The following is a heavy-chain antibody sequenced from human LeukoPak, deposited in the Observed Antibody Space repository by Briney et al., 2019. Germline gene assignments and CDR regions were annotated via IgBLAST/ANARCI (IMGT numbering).Heavy chain of an antibody. J-gene: IGHJ4*02. CDR3: ARGDDYGDYD. Sequence: SETLSLTCAVYGGSFSGYYWSWIRQPPGKGLEWIGEINDSGSTNYNPSLKSRVTISVDTSKNQFSLNLSSVTAADTAVYYCARGDDYGDYDWGQGTLVTVSS. CDR2: INDSGST. D-gene: IGHD4-17*01. V-gene: IGHV4-34*01. CDR1: GGSFSGYY.